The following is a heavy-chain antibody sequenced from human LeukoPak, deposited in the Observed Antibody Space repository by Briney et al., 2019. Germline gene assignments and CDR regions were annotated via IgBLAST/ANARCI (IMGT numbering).Heavy chain of an antibody. D-gene: IGHD1-1*01. CDR3: ARVRNWNGALVFDY. CDR2: INHSGST. Sequence: SETLSLTCAVYGGSFSGYYWSWIRQPPGKGLEWIGEINHSGSTNYNPSLKSRVTISVDTPKNQFSLKLSSVTAADTAVYYCARVRNWNGALVFDYWGQGTLVTVSS. J-gene: IGHJ4*02. CDR1: GGSFSGYY. V-gene: IGHV4-34*01.